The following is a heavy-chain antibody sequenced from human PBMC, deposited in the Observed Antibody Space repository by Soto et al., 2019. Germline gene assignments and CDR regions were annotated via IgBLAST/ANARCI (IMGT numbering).Heavy chain of an antibody. Sequence: EMQLVESGGGLVRPGGSLKLSCAASGFTFSAFNVHWVRQASGKGLEWIGHIGGKANSYATTFAASVKGRFTISRDDSKNTAYLKMNSLKAEATAVYYCSRQGPVFGTVTDLLWYFEVWGRGTPVTVSS. CDR1: GFTFSAFN. D-gene: IGHD4-17*01. CDR3: SRQGPVFGTVTDLLWYFEV. CDR2: IGGKANSYAT. J-gene: IGHJ2*01. V-gene: IGHV3-73*02.